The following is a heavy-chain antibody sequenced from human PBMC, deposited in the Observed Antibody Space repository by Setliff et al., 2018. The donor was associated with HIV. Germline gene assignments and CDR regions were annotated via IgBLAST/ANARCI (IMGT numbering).Heavy chain of an antibody. D-gene: IGHD3-3*01. V-gene: IGHV4-34*12. CDR1: GGALSGYS. J-gene: IGHJ5*02. Sequence: SETLSLTCAVYGGALSGYSWSWIRKPPGKGLEWIGEIFHNGTIKYNPSLKSRVALSIDTSKSQISLTLTSLTTADTAVYYCARLLGVVITWWFDPWGQGTLVTVSS. CDR3: ARLLGVVITWWFDP. CDR2: IFHNGTI.